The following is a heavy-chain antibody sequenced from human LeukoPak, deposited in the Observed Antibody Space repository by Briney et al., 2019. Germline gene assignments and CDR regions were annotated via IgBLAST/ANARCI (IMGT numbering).Heavy chain of an antibody. Sequence: GGSLRLSCAASGFTFSNYAMTWVRQAPGRGLEWVSAISGSGDSTHNADSVKGRFTISRDNTKNTLYLQMNSLRAEDTAVYYCAKDSANWRGDFDNWGQGTLVTVSS. CDR1: GFTFSNYA. CDR2: ISGSGDST. CDR3: AKDSANWRGDFDN. V-gene: IGHV3-23*01. J-gene: IGHJ4*02. D-gene: IGHD1-20*01.